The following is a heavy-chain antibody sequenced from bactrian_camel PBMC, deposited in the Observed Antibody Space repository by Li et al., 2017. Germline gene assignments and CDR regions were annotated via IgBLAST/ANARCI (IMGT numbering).Heavy chain of an antibody. CDR2: ITYNGANT. CDR1: GVTFSSYD. J-gene: IGHJ4*01. V-gene: IGHV3S40*01. Sequence: QLVESGGGLVQPGGSLTLSCAASGVTFSSYDMSWVRQAPGKGLEWVSMITYNGANTYYANSVKGRFTISRDNAKNTLYLQLDSLKTEDTAMYYCAKAENWWSDYAQWGQGTQVTVS. D-gene: IGHD4*01. CDR3: AKAENWWSDYAQ.